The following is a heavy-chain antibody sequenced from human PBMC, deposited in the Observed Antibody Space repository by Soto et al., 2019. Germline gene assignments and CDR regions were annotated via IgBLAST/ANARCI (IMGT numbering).Heavy chain of an antibody. D-gene: IGHD3-16*02. CDR1: AFTFSNYA. CDR2: INNGGGST. V-gene: IGHV3-23*01. J-gene: IGHJ2*01. Sequence: EVQVLESGGGLVQPGGSLRLSCAASAFTFSNYAMSWVRQAPEKGLEWISTINNGGGSTYYGDSVKGRFTISRDNSKNTLYLQMNSLRAEDTAIHHCVKDGRLRLGELSYIDLWGRGTLVTVSS. CDR3: VKDGRLRLGELSYIDL.